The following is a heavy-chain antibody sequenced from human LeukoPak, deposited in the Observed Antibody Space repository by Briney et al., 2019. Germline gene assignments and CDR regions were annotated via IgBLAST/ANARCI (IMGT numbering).Heavy chain of an antibody. V-gene: IGHV1-2*02. D-gene: IGHD2-2*01. J-gene: IGHJ4*02. Sequence: ASVKVSCKASGYPFSVYYMHWVRQAPGQGPEWMGWIDPNSGGTNYAQNFQGRVTMTTDTSISTAYMELSRLTSDDTAVYYCAIVYCSRTNCYFFGYWGQGTLVTVSS. CDR1: GYPFSVYY. CDR2: IDPNSGGT. CDR3: AIVYCSRTNCYFFGY.